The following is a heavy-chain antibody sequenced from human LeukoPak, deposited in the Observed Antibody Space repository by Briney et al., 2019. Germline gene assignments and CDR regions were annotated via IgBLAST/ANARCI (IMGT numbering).Heavy chain of an antibody. Sequence: GGSLRLSCTASGFTFGDYAMSWFRQAPGKGLEWVGFIRSKTYGGAKEYAASVKDRFTISRDDSKSIAYLQMNSLKTEDTAVYHCTPGGYGNYFYDMDVWGQGTTVTVSS. J-gene: IGHJ6*02. D-gene: IGHD5-12*01. CDR2: IRSKTYGGAK. CDR1: GFTFGDYA. CDR3: TPGGYGNYFYDMDV. V-gene: IGHV3-49*03.